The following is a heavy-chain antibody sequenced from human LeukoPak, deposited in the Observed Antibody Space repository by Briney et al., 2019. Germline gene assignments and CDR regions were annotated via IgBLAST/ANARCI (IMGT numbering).Heavy chain of an antibody. J-gene: IGHJ4*02. CDR1: EFTFSSYA. V-gene: IGHV3-30-3*01. CDR3: ARAPESSSSDY. D-gene: IGHD6-6*01. CDR2: ISYDGSNK. Sequence: GGSLRLSCAASEFTFSSYAMHWVRQAPGKGLEWVAVISYDGSNKYYADSVKGRFTISRDNSKNTLYLQMNSLRAEDTAVYYCARAPESSSSDYWGQGTLVTV.